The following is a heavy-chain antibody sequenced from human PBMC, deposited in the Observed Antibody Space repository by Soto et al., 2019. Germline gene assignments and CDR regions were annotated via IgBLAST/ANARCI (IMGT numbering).Heavy chain of an antibody. Sequence: QVQLVESGGGGVQPGTSVRLSCAASGFTFSGYGMHWVRQAPGKGLEWVAAISYDGSNKHYADSVKGRFTISRDNSKNPRYLQMNGLRGEDTAVYHCAKGSVGYVFGVQDYHYGMDVWGQGTTVTVSS. CDR3: AKGSVGYVFGVQDYHYGMDV. J-gene: IGHJ6*01. CDR1: GFTFSGYG. V-gene: IGHV3-30*18. CDR2: ISYDGSNK. D-gene: IGHD3-10*02.